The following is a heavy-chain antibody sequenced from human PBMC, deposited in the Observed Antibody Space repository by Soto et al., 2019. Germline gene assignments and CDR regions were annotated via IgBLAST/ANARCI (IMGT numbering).Heavy chain of an antibody. V-gene: IGHV3-11*01. Sequence: QVQLVESGGGLVRPGGSLRLSCAASGFTFSDYYMSWILQAPGKGLEWISYITNSGESIYYADSVKGRFIISRDNARNSLYLQMNSLRAEDTAVYYCARGNALYDSWGQGTMVTVSS. CDR2: ITNSGESI. CDR1: GFTFSDYY. CDR3: ARGNALYDS. J-gene: IGHJ5*01. D-gene: IGHD2-2*01.